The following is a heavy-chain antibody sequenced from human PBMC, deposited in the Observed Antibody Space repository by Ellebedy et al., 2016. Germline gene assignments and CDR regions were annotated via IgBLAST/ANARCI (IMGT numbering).Heavy chain of an antibody. D-gene: IGHD6-19*01. V-gene: IGHV1-69*13. CDR1: GYTFTSNG. J-gene: IGHJ4*02. CDR3: ACTYSSGWYKHNGYFDY. CDR2: IIPIFGTA. Sequence: SVKVSXXASGYTFTSNGISWVRQAPGQGLEWLGGIIPIFGTANYAQKFQGRVTITADESTSTAYMGLSSLRSDDTAVYYCACTYSSGWYKHNGYFDYWGQGTLVTVSS.